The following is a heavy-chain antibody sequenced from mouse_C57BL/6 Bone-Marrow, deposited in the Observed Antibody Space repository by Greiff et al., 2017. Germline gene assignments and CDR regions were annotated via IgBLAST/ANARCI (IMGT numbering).Heavy chain of an antibody. Sequence: QVQLQQSGPELVKPGASVKLSCKASGYTFTSYDINWVKQRPGQGLEWIGWIYPRDGSTKYNEKFKGKATLTVDTSSSTAYMELHSLTSEDSAVYICARSISSYDSGSNDSFDYWGQGTTLTVSS. CDR1: GYTFTSYD. D-gene: IGHD1-1*01. CDR2: IYPRDGST. V-gene: IGHV1-85*01. J-gene: IGHJ2*01. CDR3: ARSISSYDSGSNDSFDY.